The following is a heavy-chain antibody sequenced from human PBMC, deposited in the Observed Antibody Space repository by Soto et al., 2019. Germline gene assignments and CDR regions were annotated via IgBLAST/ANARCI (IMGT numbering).Heavy chain of an antibody. CDR1: GGSISSYY. J-gene: IGHJ5*02. CDR3: ARAVAAAGAGWFDP. Sequence: ETLSLTWTVSGGSISSYYWSWIRRPPGKGLEWIGYIYYSGSTNYNPSLKSRVTISVDTSKNQFSLKLSSVTAADTAVYYCARAVAAAGAGWFDPWGQGTLVTVSS. CDR2: IYYSGST. V-gene: IGHV4-59*01. D-gene: IGHD6-13*01.